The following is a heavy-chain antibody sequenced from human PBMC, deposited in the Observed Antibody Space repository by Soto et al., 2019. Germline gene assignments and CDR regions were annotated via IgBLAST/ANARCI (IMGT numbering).Heavy chain of an antibody. J-gene: IGHJ4*02. CDR3: ARGPLFGYFDS. D-gene: IGHD3-10*01. Sequence: QVQLEEFGGGVVQPGRSLRLSCAASGFSFSHYAMHWVRQAPGKGLDWVAVVIYDGTNKYYADSVKGRFTISRDNDRNTVFLQMNSLRTDDTAVYYCARGPLFGYFDSWGQGTLVTVSS. CDR1: GFSFSHYA. CDR2: VIYDGTNK. V-gene: IGHV3-30-3*01.